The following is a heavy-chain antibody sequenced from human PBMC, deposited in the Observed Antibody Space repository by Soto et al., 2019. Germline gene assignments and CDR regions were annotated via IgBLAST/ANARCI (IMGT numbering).Heavy chain of an antibody. CDR1: GFTFDDFA. CDR3: AKAVGAVTGYYFDY. J-gene: IGHJ4*02. V-gene: IGHV3-9*01. CDR2: ISWKSYTK. Sequence: PGGSLRLSCVTSGFTFDDFAMHWVRQAPGKGLEWVSGISWKSYTKGYADSVTGRFTISRDNTKNSLYLQMNSLRAEDTDFYYCAKAVGAVTGYYFDYWGQGTLVTDSS. D-gene: IGHD6-19*01.